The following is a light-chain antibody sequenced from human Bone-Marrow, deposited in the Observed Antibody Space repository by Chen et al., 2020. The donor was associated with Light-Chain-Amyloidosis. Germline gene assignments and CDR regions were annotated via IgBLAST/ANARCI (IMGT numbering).Light chain of an antibody. J-gene: IGLJ2*01. CDR1: DLPTKY. CDR2: RDT. V-gene: IGLV3-25*03. Sequence: SYELIQPPSVSVSPGQTARITCSGDDLPTKYAYWYQQKPGQAPVLVIHRDTEKPSGISERFSGSSSGTTATLTISGVQAKDEADYHCQSADSSDTYEVIFGGGTKLTVL. CDR3: QSADSSDTYEVI.